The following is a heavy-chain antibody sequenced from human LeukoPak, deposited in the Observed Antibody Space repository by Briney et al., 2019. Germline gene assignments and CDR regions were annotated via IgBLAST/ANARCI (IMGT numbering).Heavy chain of an antibody. Sequence: GGSLRLSCATSGFFFSHHGMNWVRQAPGKGLEWVLGIRADAVTTYYTDSVKGRLFISRDNFKNTLYLQMNSLRAEDTAVYYGAELGITMIGGVWGKGTTVTVSS. CDR1: GFFFSHHG. J-gene: IGHJ6*04. CDR2: IRADAVTT. V-gene: IGHV3-23*01. D-gene: IGHD3-10*02. CDR3: AELGITMIGGV.